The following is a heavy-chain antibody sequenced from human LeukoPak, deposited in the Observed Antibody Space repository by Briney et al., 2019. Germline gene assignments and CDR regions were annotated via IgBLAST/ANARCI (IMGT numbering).Heavy chain of an antibody. J-gene: IGHJ4*02. CDR3: AKRGYCSGGTCYYHFDY. CDR1: GFTFRIYS. Sequence: PGGSLRLSCAASGFTFRIYSMSWVRQAPGKGLKWVSVIVGSGDGTYYADSVKGRFTISRDNSKNTLSLQMNSLRAEDTAIYYCAKRGYCSGGTCYYHFDYWGQGTLVTVSS. V-gene: IGHV3-23*01. CDR2: IVGSGDGT. D-gene: IGHD2-15*01.